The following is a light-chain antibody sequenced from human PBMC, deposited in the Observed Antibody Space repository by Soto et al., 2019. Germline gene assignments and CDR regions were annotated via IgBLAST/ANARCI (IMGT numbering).Light chain of an antibody. V-gene: IGLV2-23*01. CDR2: EGS. CDR1: SSDVGSYNL. CDR3: CSYAGSSTVV. J-gene: IGLJ2*01. Sequence: QPASVSGSPGQSITISCTGTSSDVGSYNLVSWYQQHPGKAPKLMIYEGSKRPSGVSNRFSGSKSGNTASLTSSGLQAEDEADYYCCSYAGSSTVVFGGGTKLTVL.